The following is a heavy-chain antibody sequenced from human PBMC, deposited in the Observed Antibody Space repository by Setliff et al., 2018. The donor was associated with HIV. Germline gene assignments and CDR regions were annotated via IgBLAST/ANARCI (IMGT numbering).Heavy chain of an antibody. CDR1: GGSISSSSYY. D-gene: IGHD1-7*01. V-gene: IGHV4-61*05. CDR2: VDYSGDT. Sequence: PSETLSLTCTVSGGSISSSSYYWGWIRQPPGKGLEWIGYVDYSGDTEYNPSLQSRATISRDPSKSQVSLTLNSATAADTAVYYCTRGPGGTVPKPLEAFDVWGRGAVVTVSS. J-gene: IGHJ3*01. CDR3: TRGPGGTVPKPLEAFDV.